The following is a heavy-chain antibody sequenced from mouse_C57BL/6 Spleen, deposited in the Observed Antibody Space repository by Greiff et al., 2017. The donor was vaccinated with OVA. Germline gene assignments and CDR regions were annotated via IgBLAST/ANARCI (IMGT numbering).Heavy chain of an antibody. D-gene: IGHD1-1*01. J-gene: IGHJ2*01. CDR3: TRFNYYGSSYVDY. V-gene: IGHV1-15*01. CDR1: GYTFTDYE. Sequence: QVQLQQSGAELVRPGASVTLSCKASGYTFTDYEMHWVKQTPVHGLEWIGAIDPETGGTAYNQKFKGKAILTADKSSSTAYMELRSLTSEDSAVYYCTRFNYYGSSYVDYWGQGTTLTVSS. CDR2: IDPETGGT.